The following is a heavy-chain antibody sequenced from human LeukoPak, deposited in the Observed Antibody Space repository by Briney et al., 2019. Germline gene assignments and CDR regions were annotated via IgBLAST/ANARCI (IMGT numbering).Heavy chain of an antibody. Sequence: SETLSLTCAVYGGSLSYYYWSWIRQPPEKGLERIGEINRSGGTNYNPSLKSRVSISVDTSKNQFSLKLSPVTAADTAVYYCARGGFYCGDDCYVDYWGQGTLVTVSS. CDR2: INRSGGT. CDR3: ARGGFYCGDDCYVDY. D-gene: IGHD2-21*02. CDR1: GGSLSYYY. J-gene: IGHJ4*02. V-gene: IGHV4-34*01.